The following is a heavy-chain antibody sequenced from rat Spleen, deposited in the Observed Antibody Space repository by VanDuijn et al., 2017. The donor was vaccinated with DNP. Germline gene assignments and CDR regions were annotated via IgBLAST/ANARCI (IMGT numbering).Heavy chain of an antibody. V-gene: IGHV2-6*01. D-gene: IGHD1-11*01. Sequence: QVQLKESGPGLVQPSQTLSLTCTVSGFSLNSYSVTWVRQPPGKGLEWIALMSSGGGTFYNSVLKSRLSISRDTSTSQVFLKMNSLQTEDTAMYFCARSGRGALDYWGQGVMVTVSS. CDR2: MSSGGGT. J-gene: IGHJ2*01. CDR3: ARSGRGALDY. CDR1: GFSLNSYS.